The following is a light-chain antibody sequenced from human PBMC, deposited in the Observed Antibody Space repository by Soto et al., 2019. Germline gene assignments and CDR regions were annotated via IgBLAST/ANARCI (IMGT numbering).Light chain of an antibody. CDR3: PLYNIYLEA. J-gene: IGKJ1*01. Sequence: IQMTNSPATLSSPGRDRGTSSCRASQSVSIWLAWYQQKPGRAPKLLIYKSSILESGVPSRFSGSGSGTEFTLTISCLQPDDFAPYYCPLYNIYLEAFSQGTKVDIK. CDR1: QSVSIW. CDR2: KSS. V-gene: IGKV1-5*03.